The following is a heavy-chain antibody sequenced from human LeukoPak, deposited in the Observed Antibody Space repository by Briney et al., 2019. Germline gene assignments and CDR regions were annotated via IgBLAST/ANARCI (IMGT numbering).Heavy chain of an antibody. V-gene: IGHV4-39*01. J-gene: IGHJ6*03. CDR2: IYYSGST. CDR3: ARLGDSSSSLYYYYYMDV. Sequence: PSETLSLTCTVSGGSISSSSYYWGWIRQPPGKGLEWIGSIYYSGSTYYNPSLKSRVTISVDTSKNQFSLKLSSVTAADTAVYYCARLGDSSSSLYYYYYMDVWGKGTTVTVSS. D-gene: IGHD6-6*01. CDR1: GGSISSSSYY.